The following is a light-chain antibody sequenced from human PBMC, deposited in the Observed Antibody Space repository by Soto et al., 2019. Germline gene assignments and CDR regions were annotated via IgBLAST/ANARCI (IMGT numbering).Light chain of an antibody. J-gene: IGKJ2*02. Sequence: DIVMTQSPDSLAVSLGERATINCKSSQRVLYSSNNKNYLAWYQQKPGQPPKLLIYWASTRESGVPDRFSGSGSGTEFTLTISSLQAEDAAVYYCQQYYSTPWTFGEGTKLEIK. CDR3: QQYYSTPWT. V-gene: IGKV4-1*01. CDR1: QRVLYSSNNKNY. CDR2: WAS.